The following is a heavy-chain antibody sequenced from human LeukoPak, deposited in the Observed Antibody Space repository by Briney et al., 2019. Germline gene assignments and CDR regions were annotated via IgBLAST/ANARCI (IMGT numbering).Heavy chain of an antibody. J-gene: IGHJ4*02. D-gene: IGHD4-23*01. CDR3: ARPDYGGNAAFDY. Sequence: SVKVSCKASGGTFSSYAISWVRQAPGQGLEWMGGIIPIFGTANYAQKFQGRVTITTDESTSTAYMELSSLRSEDTAVYYCARPDYGGNAAFDYWGQGTLVTVSS. V-gene: IGHV1-69*05. CDR2: IIPIFGTA. CDR1: GGTFSSYA.